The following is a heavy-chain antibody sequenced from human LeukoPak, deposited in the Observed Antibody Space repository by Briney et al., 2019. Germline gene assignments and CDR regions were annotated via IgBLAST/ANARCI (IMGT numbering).Heavy chain of an antibody. Sequence: SETLSLTCAVSGDSFISSNWWNWVRQPPGKGLEWVGEIYHSGSTNYNLSFKSRVTISIDKSKKQISLKLTSVTAADTAVYYCARDRSTVTPPQPDAFDIWGQGTMVTVSS. CDR3: ARDRSTVTPPQPDAFDI. V-gene: IGHV4-4*02. J-gene: IGHJ3*02. CDR1: GDSFISSNW. CDR2: IYHSGST. D-gene: IGHD4-17*01.